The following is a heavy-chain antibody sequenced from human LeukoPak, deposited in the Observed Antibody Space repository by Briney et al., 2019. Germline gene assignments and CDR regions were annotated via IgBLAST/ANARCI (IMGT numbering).Heavy chain of an antibody. CDR1: GFTFSSYG. Sequence: GGSLRLSSAASGFTFSSYGMHWVRQAPGKGLEWVAVISYDGSNKHYADSVKGRFTISRDNSKNTLYLQMNSLRAEDTAVYYCAKEASFDYWGQGTLVTVSS. D-gene: IGHD5-12*01. CDR2: ISYDGSNK. CDR3: AKEASFDY. V-gene: IGHV3-30*18. J-gene: IGHJ4*02.